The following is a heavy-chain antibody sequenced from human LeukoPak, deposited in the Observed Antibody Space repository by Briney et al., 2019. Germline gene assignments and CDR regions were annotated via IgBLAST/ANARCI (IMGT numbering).Heavy chain of an antibody. Sequence: GGSLRLSCAASGFTFSSYAMSWVRQAPGKGLEWVSAISGSGGSTYYADSVKGRFTISRDNSKNTLYLQMNSLRSDDTAVYYCAREGAVAPSTSFDYWGQGTLVTVSS. J-gene: IGHJ4*02. CDR1: GFTFSSYA. V-gene: IGHV3-23*01. D-gene: IGHD6-19*01. CDR2: ISGSGGST. CDR3: AREGAVAPSTSFDY.